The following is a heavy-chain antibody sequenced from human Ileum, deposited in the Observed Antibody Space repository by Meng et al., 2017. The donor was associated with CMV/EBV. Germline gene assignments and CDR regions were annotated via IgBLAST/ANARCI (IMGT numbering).Heavy chain of an antibody. J-gene: IGHJ5*02. CDR2: ISQSGDSK. CDR1: GFTFSTYG. D-gene: IGHD1-7*01. Sequence: EGQFLGSGGGLGQPGGSLGLSWAASGFTFSTYGMTWVCQAPGKGLEWVSAISQSGDSKFYADSVKGRFTISRDNSESTLYLQMNSLRVEDTAMYFCARDRGKNYFEPWGQGTLVTVSS. V-gene: IGHV3-23*01. CDR3: ARDRGKNYFEP.